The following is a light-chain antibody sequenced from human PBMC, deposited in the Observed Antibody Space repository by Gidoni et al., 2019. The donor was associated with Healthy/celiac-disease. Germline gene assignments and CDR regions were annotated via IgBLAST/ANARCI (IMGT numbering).Light chain of an antibody. Sequence: EIVLTQSPGTLSLSPGERATLACRASQSVRSSYLAWYQQKPGQAPRLLIYGASSRATGIPDRFSGSGSGTDFTLTISRLEPEDFAVYYCQQYGSSRTWTFGQGTKVENK. CDR2: GAS. CDR3: QQYGSSRTWT. J-gene: IGKJ1*01. V-gene: IGKV3-20*01. CDR1: QSVRSSY.